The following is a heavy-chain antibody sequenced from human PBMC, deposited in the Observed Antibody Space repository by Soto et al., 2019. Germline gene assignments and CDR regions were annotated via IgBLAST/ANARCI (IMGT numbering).Heavy chain of an antibody. V-gene: IGHV3-74*01. CDR2: INSDGSST. CDR3: ARDRLVYDSSGNWDAFDI. CDR1: GFTFSTYW. Sequence: EVQLVESGGGLVQPGGSLRLSCAASGFTFSTYWMHWVRQAPGKGLVWVSRINSDGSSTSYADSVKGRFTISRDNAKNTLSLQMNSLRAEDTAVYYCARDRLVYDSSGNWDAFDIWGQGTMVTVSS. D-gene: IGHD3-22*01. J-gene: IGHJ3*02.